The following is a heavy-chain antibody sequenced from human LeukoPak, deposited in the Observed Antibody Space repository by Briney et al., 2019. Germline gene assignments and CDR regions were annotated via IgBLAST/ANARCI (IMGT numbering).Heavy chain of an antibody. D-gene: IGHD6-13*01. J-gene: IGHJ4*02. CDR2: IGVNT. V-gene: IGHV3-23*01. CDR3: AKDVAAGAMYYFDY. Sequence: PGGSLRLSCAASGFTFSNYAMSWVRQAPGKGLEWVSAIGVNTYYTDSVKGRFTISRDNSKNTLYLQMNSLRAEDTAVYYCAKDVAAGAMYYFDYWGQGTLVTVSS. CDR1: GFTFSNYA.